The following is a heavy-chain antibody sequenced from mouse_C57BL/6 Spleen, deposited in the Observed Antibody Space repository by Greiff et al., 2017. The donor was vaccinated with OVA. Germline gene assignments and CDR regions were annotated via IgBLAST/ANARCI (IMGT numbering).Heavy chain of an antibody. D-gene: IGHD1-1*01. CDR1: GYTFTRYW. CDR3: AIYFGSPYYFDY. J-gene: IGHJ2*01. V-gene: IGHV1-55*01. Sequence: QVQLKQPGAELVKPGASVKMSCKASGYTFTRYWITWVKQRPGQGLEWMGDIYPGSGSTNYNEKLKSKATLTVDTSSSTAYMQLSSLTSEDSSVYYCAIYFGSPYYFDYWGQGTTLTVSS. CDR2: IYPGSGST.